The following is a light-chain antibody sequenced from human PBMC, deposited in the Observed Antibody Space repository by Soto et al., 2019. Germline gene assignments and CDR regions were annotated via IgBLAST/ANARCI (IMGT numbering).Light chain of an antibody. Sequence: EIVLTQSPGTLSLSPGERATLSCRASISSYLAWYQQKPGQAPRLLIYGASSRATGIPDRFSGSGSGTDFTLTISRLEPEDFAVYYCQQYGSSPLTFGGGTKVEIK. CDR1: ISSY. V-gene: IGKV3-20*01. J-gene: IGKJ4*01. CDR3: QQYGSSPLT. CDR2: GAS.